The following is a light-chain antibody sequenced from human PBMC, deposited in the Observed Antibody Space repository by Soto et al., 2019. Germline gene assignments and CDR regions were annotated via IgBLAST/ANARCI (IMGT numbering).Light chain of an antibody. V-gene: IGKV3-11*01. Sequence: IVMTKSLATLSVSPGERATLSCRASQSVSSYLAWYQQKPGQAPRLLIYGASTRATGIPARFSGSGSGTDFTLTISSLEPEDFAVYYCQQRGDWPPIPFGQGRRLEI. J-gene: IGKJ5*01. CDR2: GAS. CDR3: QQRGDWPPIP. CDR1: QSVSSY.